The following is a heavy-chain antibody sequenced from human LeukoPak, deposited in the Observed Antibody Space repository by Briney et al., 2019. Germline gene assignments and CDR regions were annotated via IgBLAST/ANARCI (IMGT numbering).Heavy chain of an antibody. Sequence: SETLSLTCTVSGGSVSSYYWSWIRQPAGKGLEWIGRIYTSGSTNYNPSLKSRVTMSVDTSKNQFSLKLSSVTAADTAVYYCARARAVPAAIGGNWFDPWGQGTLVTVSS. V-gene: IGHV4-4*07. CDR1: GGSVSSYY. J-gene: IGHJ5*02. D-gene: IGHD2-2*01. CDR3: ARARAVPAAIGGNWFDP. CDR2: IYTSGST.